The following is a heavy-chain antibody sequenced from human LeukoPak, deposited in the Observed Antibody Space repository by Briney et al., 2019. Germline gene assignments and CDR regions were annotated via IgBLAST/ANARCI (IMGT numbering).Heavy chain of an antibody. D-gene: IGHD5-18*01. CDR1: GGPISSYY. V-gene: IGHV4-59*01. CDR2: VHSGST. CDR3: ARDQGYSYGYTWFDP. J-gene: IGHJ5*02. Sequence: SETLSLTCTASGGPISSYYWSWIRQPPGKGLEWIGCVHSGSTNYNPSLQTRVTISVDTSKNQLSVKLSSVTAADTAVYYCARDQGYSYGYTWFDPWGREPWSPSPQ.